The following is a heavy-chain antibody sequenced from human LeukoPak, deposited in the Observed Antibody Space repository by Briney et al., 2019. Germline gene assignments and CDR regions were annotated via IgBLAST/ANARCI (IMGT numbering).Heavy chain of an antibody. D-gene: IGHD1-7*01. CDR3: ARFHWNYEPY. Sequence: SETLFLTCTVYGRSFSGYYWTWIRQPPGKGLEWIGEIGHSGTSTYNPSLKSRVTISVDTSKNQFSLKLRFVTAADTAVYYCARFHWNYEPYWGQGTLVTVSS. CDR2: IGHSGTS. V-gene: IGHV4-34*01. J-gene: IGHJ4*02. CDR1: GRSFSGYY.